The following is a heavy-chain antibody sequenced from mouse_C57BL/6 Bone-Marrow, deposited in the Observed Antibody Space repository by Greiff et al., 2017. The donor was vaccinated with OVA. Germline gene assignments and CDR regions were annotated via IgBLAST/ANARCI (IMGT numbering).Heavy chain of an antibody. CDR2: INPNNGGT. CDR1: GYTFTDYN. V-gene: IGHV1-18*01. D-gene: IGHD1-1*01. Sequence: VPLQQSGPELVKPGASVKIPCKASGYTFTDYNMDWVKQSHGKSLEWIGDINPNNGGTIYNQKFKGKATLTVDKSSSTAYMELRSLTSEDTAVYYCERSGYIRSLWDAMDYWGQGTSVTVSS. CDR3: ERSGYIRSLWDAMDY. J-gene: IGHJ4*01.